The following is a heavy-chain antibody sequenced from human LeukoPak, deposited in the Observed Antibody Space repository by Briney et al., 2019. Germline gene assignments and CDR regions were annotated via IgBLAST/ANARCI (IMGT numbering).Heavy chain of an antibody. CDR3: AREIYCSGGSCYSDYYYYYMDV. CDR2: IYHSGST. J-gene: IGHJ6*03. V-gene: IGHV4-38-2*02. Sequence: PSETLSLTCTVSGYSISSGYYWGWIRQPPGKGLEWIGEIYHSGSTNYNPSLKSRVTISVDKSKNQFSLKLSSVTAADTAVYYCAREIYCSGGSCYSDYYYYYMDVWGKGTTVTVSS. D-gene: IGHD2-15*01. CDR1: GYSISSGYY.